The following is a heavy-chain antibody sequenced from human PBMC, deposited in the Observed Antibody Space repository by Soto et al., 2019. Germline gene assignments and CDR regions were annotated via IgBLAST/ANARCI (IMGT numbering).Heavy chain of an antibody. V-gene: IGHV5-51*01. Sequence: LGESLKISCKGSGYSFTRYWIGWVRQMPGKGLEWMGIIYPGDSDTRYSPSFQGQVTISADKSISTAYLQWSSLKASDTAMYYCARDLYYYDSSGYANYYGMDVWGQGTTVTVSS. J-gene: IGHJ6*02. D-gene: IGHD3-22*01. CDR1: GYSFTRYW. CDR3: ARDLYYYDSSGYANYYGMDV. CDR2: IYPGDSDT.